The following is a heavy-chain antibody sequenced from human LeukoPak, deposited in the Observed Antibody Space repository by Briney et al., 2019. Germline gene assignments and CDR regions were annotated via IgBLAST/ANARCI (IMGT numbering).Heavy chain of an antibody. V-gene: IGHV3-23*01. CDR1: GFSFNNYA. J-gene: IGHJ4*02. CDR3: AKDWNTGVTPKGFYFDP. D-gene: IGHD4-23*01. Sequence: GGSLRLSCAASGFSFNNYAMSWVRQAPGKGLEWVSAISTTGGSTYYADSVKGRFTVSRDNSKNTLSLQMDSLRVEDTALYYFAKDWNTGVTPKGFYFDPGGRGTLVTV. CDR2: ISTTGGST.